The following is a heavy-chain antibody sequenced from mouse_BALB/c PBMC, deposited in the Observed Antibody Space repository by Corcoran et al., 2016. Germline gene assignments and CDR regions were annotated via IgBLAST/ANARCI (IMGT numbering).Heavy chain of an antibody. CDR1: GYTFTDYE. V-gene: IGHV1-15*01. CDR3: ARSGGNYFDY. J-gene: IGHJ2*01. D-gene: IGHD3-1*01. Sequence: QVQLQQSGAELVRPGASVTLSCKASGYTFTDYEMHWVKQTPVHGLEWIGAIDPETGGTAYNQKFKGKATLTADKSSSTAYMELRSLTSEDSAVYYCARSGGNYFDYWGQGTTLTVSS. CDR2: IDPETGGT.